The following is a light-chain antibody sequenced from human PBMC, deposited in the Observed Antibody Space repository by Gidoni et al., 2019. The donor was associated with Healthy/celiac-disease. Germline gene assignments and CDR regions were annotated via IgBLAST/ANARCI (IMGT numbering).Light chain of an antibody. CDR1: QRVSSSY. Sequence: EIVLTQTPGTLSLSPGERATLSCRASQRVSSSYLAWYQQKPGQAPRLLIYGASSRATGIPDRFSGSWSGTDFTLTISRLEPEDFAVYYCQQYGSSPGITFGQGTRLEIK. J-gene: IGKJ5*01. CDR3: QQYGSSPGIT. V-gene: IGKV3-20*01. CDR2: GAS.